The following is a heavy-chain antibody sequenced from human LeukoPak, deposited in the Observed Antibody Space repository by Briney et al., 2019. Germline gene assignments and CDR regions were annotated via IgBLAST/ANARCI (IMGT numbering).Heavy chain of an antibody. CDR1: GFTFSSYS. CDR2: IGSSSRTI. J-gene: IGHJ3*01. D-gene: IGHD1-26*01. Sequence: HPGGSLRLSCAASGFTFSSYSMNWVRQAPGKGLEWVSSIGSSSRTIYYADSVEGRFTSSRDNAKNSLYLQMNSLRDEDTAVYYCAREIVGALSPDAFDLWGQGTMVTVSS. V-gene: IGHV3-48*02. CDR3: AREIVGALSPDAFDL.